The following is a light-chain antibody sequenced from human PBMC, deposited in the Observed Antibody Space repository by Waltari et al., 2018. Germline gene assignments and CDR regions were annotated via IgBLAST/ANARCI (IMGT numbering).Light chain of an antibody. CDR3: SSRELSGHVV. Sequence: SSDLTQDPAVSVALGQTVRITCQGDILRTYYGNWCRQKPGQPPELVIYGKNNRPSGIQVRFPASSSGNTASLIITGAQAEDEADYYCSSRELSGHVVFGGGTRLTVL. CDR1: ILRTYY. CDR2: GKN. J-gene: IGLJ2*01. V-gene: IGLV3-19*01.